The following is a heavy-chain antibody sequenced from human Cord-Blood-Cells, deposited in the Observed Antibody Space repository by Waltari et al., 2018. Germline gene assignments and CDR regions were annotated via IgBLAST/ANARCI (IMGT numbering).Heavy chain of an antibody. Sequence: QVQLVESGGGVVQPGRSLRLSCAASGFTFSSYAMHWVRQAPGKGLGWVAVISYDGSNKYYADSVKGRFTISRDNSKNTLYLQMNSLRAEDTAVYYCARSGLSRFGVVIKGASWFDPWGQGTLVTVSS. J-gene: IGHJ5*02. D-gene: IGHD3-3*01. CDR2: ISYDGSNK. V-gene: IGHV3-30-3*01. CDR1: GFTFSSYA. CDR3: ARSGLSRFGVVIKGASWFDP.